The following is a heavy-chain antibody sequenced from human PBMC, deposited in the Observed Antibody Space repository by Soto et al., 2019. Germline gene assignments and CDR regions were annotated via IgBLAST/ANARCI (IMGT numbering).Heavy chain of an antibody. CDR1: VGSINSGGYY. CDR3: ARGYRQSGYSSSWVFDY. V-gene: IGHV4-31*03. D-gene: IGHD6-13*01. J-gene: IGHJ4*02. CDR2: MYYSGSP. Sequence: QVQLRESGPGLVKPSQTLSITCTVSVGSINSGGYYWNWIRQHPGKGLEWIGYMYYSGSPYYNPFLRRRFIISADTSENHFSLKLSSVTAADTAVYFCARGYRQSGYSSSWVFDYWGQGTLVTVSS.